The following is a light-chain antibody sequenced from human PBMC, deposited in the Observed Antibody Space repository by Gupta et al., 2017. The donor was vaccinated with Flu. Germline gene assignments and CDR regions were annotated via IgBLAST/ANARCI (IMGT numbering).Light chain of an antibody. CDR3: LQSMQLPLT. Sequence: VTPGQPASISCKSSQILLNSDGRTHLYWYLQKPGQPPQLLIHEVSSRLSVVPDRFSGSGSGTDFTLEISRVEAEDVGLYYCLQSMQLPLTFGGGTRVEL. J-gene: IGKJ4*01. CDR1: QILLNSDGRTH. V-gene: IGKV2D-29*01. CDR2: EVS.